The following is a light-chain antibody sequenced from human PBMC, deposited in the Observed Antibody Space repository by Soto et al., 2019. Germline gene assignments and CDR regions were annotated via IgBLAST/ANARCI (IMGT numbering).Light chain of an antibody. CDR1: QHIVTY. CDR3: QQTYSPPYS. CDR2: AAS. Sequence: DIQMTQSPDSLSASVGDRVTITCRASQHIVTYLNWYQQKPGKAPNLLVYAASSLQSGVPSRFSGSGSGTDFTITIITLQPEDFSTYYCQQTYSPPYSIGQGTKLEI. J-gene: IGKJ2*01. V-gene: IGKV1-39*01.